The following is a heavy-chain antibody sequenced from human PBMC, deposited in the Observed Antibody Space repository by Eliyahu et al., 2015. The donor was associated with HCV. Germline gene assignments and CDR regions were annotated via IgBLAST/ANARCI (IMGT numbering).Heavy chain of an antibody. J-gene: IGHJ4*02. CDR3: ARDFGGNWPRYCDY. V-gene: IGHV3-30*03. CDR2: ISYDGSNK. Sequence: VQLGESGGGXVQPGRSVRLSCAAAGXPFSIXGMXGVRPAPGKGLEWVAFISYDGSNKYYVDSVKGRFTISRDNSNNTLYLQMNSLRREDSAVYYCARDFGGNWPRYCDYWGQGTLVTVSS. D-gene: IGHD4-23*01. CDR1: GXPFSIXG.